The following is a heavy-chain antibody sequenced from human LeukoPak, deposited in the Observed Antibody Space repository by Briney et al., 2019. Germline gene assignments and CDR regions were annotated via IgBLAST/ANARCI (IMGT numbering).Heavy chain of an antibody. CDR3: ARDLYYDSSGPLVLDY. J-gene: IGHJ4*02. V-gene: IGHV3-33*01. CDR1: GFTFSSYG. Sequence: GGSLRLSCAASGFTFSSYGMHWVRQAPGKGLEWVAVIWYDGSNKYYADSVKGRFTISRDNSKNTLYLQMNSLRAEDTAVYYCARDLYYDSSGPLVLDYWGQGTLVTVS. D-gene: IGHD3-22*01. CDR2: IWYDGSNK.